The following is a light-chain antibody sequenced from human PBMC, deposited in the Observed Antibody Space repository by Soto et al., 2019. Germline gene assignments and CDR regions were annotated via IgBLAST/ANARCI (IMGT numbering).Light chain of an antibody. CDR1: SSNIGAGYD. V-gene: IGLV1-40*01. Sequence: QLVLTQPPSVSGAPGQRVTISCTGSSSNIGAGYDVHWYQQLPGTAPKLLIYGNSNRPSGVPDRFSGSQSGTSASLAITGLQAEDEADYYCQSYDSSLSSDVFGTGTKVTVL. CDR2: GNS. CDR3: QSYDSSLSSDV. J-gene: IGLJ1*01.